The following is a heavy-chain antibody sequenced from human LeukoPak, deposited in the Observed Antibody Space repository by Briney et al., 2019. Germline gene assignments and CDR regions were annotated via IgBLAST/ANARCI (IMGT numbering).Heavy chain of an antibody. D-gene: IGHD3-10*01. CDR1: GGTFSSYA. CDR3: ASSRGPITMVRGVHYYMDV. Sequence: ASVEVSCKASGGTFSSYAISWVRQAPGQGLEWMGGIIPIFGTANYAQKFQGRVTITADESTSTAYMELSSLRSEDTAVYYCASSRGPITMVRGVHYYMDVWGKGTTVTISS. V-gene: IGHV1-69*13. CDR2: IIPIFGTA. J-gene: IGHJ6*03.